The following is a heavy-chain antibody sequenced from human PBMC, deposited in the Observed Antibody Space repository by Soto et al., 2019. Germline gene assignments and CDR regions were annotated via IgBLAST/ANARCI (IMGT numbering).Heavy chain of an antibody. Sequence: ASVKVSCKESGYTLTGYYMHWVRQAPGQGPEWMGIINPTDGTASYAQKFQGRVTITADESTSTAYMELSSLRSEDTAVYYCALRDIVVVPAAIGAFDIWGQGTMVTVSS. CDR1: GYTLTGYY. V-gene: IGHV1-46*01. CDR2: INPTDGTA. D-gene: IGHD2-2*01. J-gene: IGHJ3*02. CDR3: ALRDIVVVPAAIGAFDI.